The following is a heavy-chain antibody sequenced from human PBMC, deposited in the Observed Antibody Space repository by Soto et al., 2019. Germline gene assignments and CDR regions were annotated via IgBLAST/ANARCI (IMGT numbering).Heavy chain of an antibody. D-gene: IGHD3-22*01. Sequence: ASVNVSCKASGYTFTSYDINWVRQATGQGLEWMGWMNPNSGNTGYAQKFQGRVTINRNNSISTAYMELSSLRSEDTAVYYCAISCYYDSSCYYYGMDVWGQGTTVTVSS. J-gene: IGHJ6*02. V-gene: IGHV1-8*01. CDR1: GYTFTSYD. CDR2: MNPNSGNT. CDR3: AISCYYDSSCYYYGMDV.